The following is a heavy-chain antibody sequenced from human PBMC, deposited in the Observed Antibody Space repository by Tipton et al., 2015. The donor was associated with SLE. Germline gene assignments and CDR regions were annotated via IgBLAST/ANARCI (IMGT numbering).Heavy chain of an antibody. J-gene: IGHJ4*02. CDR1: GGSISSGSYY. CDR2: INHSGST. Sequence: LRLSCTVSGGSISSGSYYWSWIRQPPGKGLEWIGEINHSGSTNYNPSLKSRVTISVDTSKNQFSLKLSSVTAADTAVYYCASKLGIYPDYWGQGTLVTVSS. V-gene: IGHV4-39*07. D-gene: IGHD7-27*01. CDR3: ASKLGIYPDY.